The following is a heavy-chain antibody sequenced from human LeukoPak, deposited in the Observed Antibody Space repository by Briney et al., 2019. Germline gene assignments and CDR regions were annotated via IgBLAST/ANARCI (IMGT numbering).Heavy chain of an antibody. J-gene: IGHJ4*02. Sequence: GASVKVSCKASGYTFTDYHLHWVRQAPGQEFEWMGWINVKSGVATYAQEFQGRVTMTRDTSISTAYMELSRLTSDDTAVYYCAARLGSCNDLRCDYFYYWGQGTLVTVSS. CDR1: GYTFTDYH. CDR3: AARLGSCNDLRCDYFYY. D-gene: IGHD2-15*01. V-gene: IGHV1-2*02. CDR2: INVKSGVA.